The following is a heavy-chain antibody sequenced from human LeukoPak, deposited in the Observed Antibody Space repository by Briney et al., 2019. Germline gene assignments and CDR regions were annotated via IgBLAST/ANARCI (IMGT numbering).Heavy chain of an antibody. Sequence: GGSLRLSCAASGFTFSNYGMHWVRQAPGKGLEWVAFIQYDGSNKYYADSVKGRFTISRDNAKNSLYLQMTSLRAEDTAVYYCARTDIVATMNSFDYWGQGTLVTVSS. J-gene: IGHJ4*02. D-gene: IGHD5-12*01. V-gene: IGHV3-30*02. CDR2: IQYDGSNK. CDR1: GFTFSNYG. CDR3: ARTDIVATMNSFDY.